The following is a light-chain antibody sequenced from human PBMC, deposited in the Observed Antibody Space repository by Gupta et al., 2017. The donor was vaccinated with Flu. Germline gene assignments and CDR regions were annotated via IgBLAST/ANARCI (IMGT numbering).Light chain of an antibody. CDR3: QQSYSTRIFT. CDR2: AAS. Sequence: DIQMTQSPSSLSASVGDRVTITCRASQSISSYLNWYQQKPGKAPKLLIYAASSLQSGVPSRFSGSGSGTDFTLTISSLQPEDFATYYCQQSYSTRIFTFGHGTKVDIK. CDR1: QSISSY. J-gene: IGKJ3*01. V-gene: IGKV1-39*01.